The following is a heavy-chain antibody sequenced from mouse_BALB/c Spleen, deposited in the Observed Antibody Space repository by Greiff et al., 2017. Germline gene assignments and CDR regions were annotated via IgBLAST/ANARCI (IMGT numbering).Heavy chain of an antibody. Sequence: VKLQESGAELARPGASVKLSCTASGYTFTSYWMQWVKQRPGQGLEWIGAIYPGDGDTRYTQKFKGKATLTADKSSSTAYMQLSSLASEDSAVYYCARGGGDYWGQGTTLTVAS. J-gene: IGHJ2*01. CDR3: ARGGGDY. CDR1: GYTFTSYW. V-gene: IGHV1-87*01. CDR2: IYPGDGDT.